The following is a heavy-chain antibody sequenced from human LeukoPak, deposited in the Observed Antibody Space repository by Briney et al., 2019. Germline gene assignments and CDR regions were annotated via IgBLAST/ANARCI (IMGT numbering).Heavy chain of an antibody. CDR2: ISSSSSYI. D-gene: IGHD3-22*01. CDR1: GFTFSSYS. J-gene: IGHJ4*02. CDR3: ARDMGGGYYYDSSGYIDY. V-gene: IGHV3-21*01. Sequence: GGSLRLSCAASGFTFSSYSMNWVRQAPGKGLEWVSSISSSSSYIYYADSVKGRFTISRDNAKNSLYLQMNSLRAEDTAVYYCARDMGGGYYYDSSGYIDYWGQGTLVTVSS.